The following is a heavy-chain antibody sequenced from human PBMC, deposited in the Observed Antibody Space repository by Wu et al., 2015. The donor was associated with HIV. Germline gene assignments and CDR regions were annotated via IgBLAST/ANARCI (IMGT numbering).Heavy chain of an antibody. J-gene: IGHJ3*02. Sequence: QVHLVQSGADVKKPGASVKVSCKASGYNFITYYIHWVRQAPGQGLEWMGWTNVNTGGTNYAPKFQGRVTMTRDTSISTAYIELSGLTSDDTAVYYCTRDELFRVDDAFDMWGQGTLVTVSS. CDR2: TNVNTGGT. CDR3: TRDELFRVDDAFDM. D-gene: IGHD3-10*01. CDR1: GYNFITYY. V-gene: IGHV1-2*02.